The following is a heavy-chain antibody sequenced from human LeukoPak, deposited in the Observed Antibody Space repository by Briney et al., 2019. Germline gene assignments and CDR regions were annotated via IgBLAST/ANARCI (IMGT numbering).Heavy chain of an antibody. Sequence: PGGSPRLSCAASGFTFSSYWMSWVRQAPGKGLEWVANIKQDGSEKYVDSVKGRFTISRDNAKNSLYLQMNSLRAEDTAVYYCARQGGYSSSWADYWGQGTLVTVSS. CDR3: ARQGGYSSSWADY. V-gene: IGHV3-7*01. J-gene: IGHJ4*02. CDR2: IKQDGSEK. CDR1: GFTFSSYW. D-gene: IGHD6-13*01.